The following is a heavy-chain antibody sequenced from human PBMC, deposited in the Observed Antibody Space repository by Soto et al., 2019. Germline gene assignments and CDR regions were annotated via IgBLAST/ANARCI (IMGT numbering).Heavy chain of an antibody. V-gene: IGHV4-39*01. CDR2: IYYSGST. CDR1: GGSISSSSYY. J-gene: IGHJ4*02. CDR3: ARHGTLRFLARLLPPFDY. D-gene: IGHD3-3*01. Sequence: PSETLSLTCTVSGGSISSSSYYWGWIRQPPGKGLEWIGSIYYSGSTYYNPSLKSRVTISVDTSKNQFSLTLSSVPAADTAVYYCARHGTLRFLARLLPPFDYWGQGTLVTVSS.